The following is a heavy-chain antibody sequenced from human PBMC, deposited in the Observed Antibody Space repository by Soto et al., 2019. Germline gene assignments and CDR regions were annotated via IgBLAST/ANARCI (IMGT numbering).Heavy chain of an antibody. CDR1: GYPVTAYY. D-gene: IGHD3-3*01. Sequence: QLHLVQSGAVVKKPGASVTVSCSASGYPVTAYYMHWVRQAPGRGLEWMGGINPATGAAKYTQTSQGRATSTRDTSTSTVFMELGGLTSADTAVFYCARGGGVGVAGSAAFDMWGQGTLVTVSS. CDR2: INPATGAA. J-gene: IGHJ3*02. V-gene: IGHV1-2*02. CDR3: ARGGGVGVAGSAAFDM.